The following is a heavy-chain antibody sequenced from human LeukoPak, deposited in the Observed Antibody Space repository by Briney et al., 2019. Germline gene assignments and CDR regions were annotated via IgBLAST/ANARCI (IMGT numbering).Heavy chain of an antibody. J-gene: IGHJ4*02. V-gene: IGHV3-74*01. Sequence: GGSLRLSCATSGLAFSAYKMHWVRQAPRKGLVWVSRISTDGYTTDYADFVQGRFTASRDNTKNTWSLEMNSLRAEDTAVYYCVVGGSPGYWGQGTLVTVSS. CDR2: ISTDGYTT. CDR1: GLAFSAYK. D-gene: IGHD2-15*01. CDR3: VVGGSPGY.